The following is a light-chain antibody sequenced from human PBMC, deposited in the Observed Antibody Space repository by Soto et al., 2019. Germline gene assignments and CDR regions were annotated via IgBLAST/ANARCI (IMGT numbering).Light chain of an antibody. Sequence: QSVLTQPPSVSGAPGQRVTISCTGSSSNIGAGYDVHWYQQLPGTAPKLLIYGNSNRPSGVPDRFSGSKSGTSASLAIPGLQAVDEADYYCQSYDSSLSAVVFGGGTKLTVL. CDR2: GNS. J-gene: IGLJ2*01. V-gene: IGLV1-40*01. CDR1: SSNIGAGYD. CDR3: QSYDSSLSAVV.